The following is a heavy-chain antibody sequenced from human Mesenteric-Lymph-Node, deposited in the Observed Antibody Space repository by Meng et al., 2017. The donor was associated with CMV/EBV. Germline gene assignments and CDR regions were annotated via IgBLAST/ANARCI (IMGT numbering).Heavy chain of an antibody. D-gene: IGHD1-26*01. V-gene: IGHV4-34*01. CDR2: INHSGST. CDR3: ARVLVVGASKACDY. Sequence: CAVYGGSLSGYYWSWIRQPPGKGLEWIGEINHSGSTNYNPSLKSRVTISVDTSKNQFSLKLSSVTAADTAVYYCARVLVVGASKACDYWGQGTLVTVSS. CDR1: GGSLSGYY. J-gene: IGHJ4*02.